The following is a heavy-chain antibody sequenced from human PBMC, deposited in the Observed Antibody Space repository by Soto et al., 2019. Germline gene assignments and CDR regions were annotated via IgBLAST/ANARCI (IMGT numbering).Heavy chain of an antibody. D-gene: IGHD3-3*01. CDR2: VIPFSGTT. CDR1: GGSLSYNV. V-gene: IGHV1-69*12. J-gene: IGHJ4*02. Sequence: QVQLVQSGAEVKKPGSSVKVSCKASGGSLSYNVISWVRQVPGQGLEWMGGVIPFSGTTTYAQKFQDRVTITADESASSAHMELRSLTSEDTAVYYCASFSRCTWSGFTADWGQGTPVAVSS. CDR3: ASFSRCTWSGFTAD.